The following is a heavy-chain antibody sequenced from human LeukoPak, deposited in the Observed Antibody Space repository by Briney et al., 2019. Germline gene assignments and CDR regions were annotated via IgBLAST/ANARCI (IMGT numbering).Heavy chain of an antibody. CDR2: IIPIFGTA. D-gene: IGHD3-22*01. Sequence: SVKVSCKASGGTFSSYAISWVRQAPGQGLEWMGGIIPIFGTANYAQKFQGRVTITADKSTSTAYMELSSLRSEDTAVYCCARAGERSSYDSSGPFDYWGQGTLVTVSS. V-gene: IGHV1-69*06. J-gene: IGHJ4*02. CDR1: GGTFSSYA. CDR3: ARAGERSSYDSSGPFDY.